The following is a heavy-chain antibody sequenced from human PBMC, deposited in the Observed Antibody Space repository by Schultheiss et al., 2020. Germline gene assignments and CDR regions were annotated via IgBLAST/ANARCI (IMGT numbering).Heavy chain of an antibody. V-gene: IGHV3-33*05. CDR3: ARGSYPPFYYYYGMDV. CDR2: ISYDGSNK. CDR1: GFTFSSYG. J-gene: IGHJ6*02. D-gene: IGHD1-26*01. Sequence: GGSLRLSCAASGFTFSSYGMHWVRQAPGKGLEWVAVISYDGSNKYYSDSVKGRFTISRDNSKNTLYLQMNSLRDEDTAVYYCARGSYPPFYYYYGMDVWGQGTTVTVSS.